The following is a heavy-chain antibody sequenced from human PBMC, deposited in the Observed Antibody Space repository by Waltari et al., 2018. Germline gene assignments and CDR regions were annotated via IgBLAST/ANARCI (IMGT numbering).Heavy chain of an antibody. D-gene: IGHD3-10*01. J-gene: IGHJ5*02. CDR2: IYHSGST. V-gene: IGHV4-38-2*01. CDR3: ARRIYGSGSYYFVTGWFDP. Sequence: QVQLQESGPGLVKPSETLSLTCAVSGYSISSGYYWGWIRQPPGKGLEWTGSIYHSGSTYYNPSLKSRVTISVDTSKNQFSLKLSSVTAADTAVYYCARRIYGSGSYYFVTGWFDPWGQGTLVTVSS. CDR1: GYSISSGYY.